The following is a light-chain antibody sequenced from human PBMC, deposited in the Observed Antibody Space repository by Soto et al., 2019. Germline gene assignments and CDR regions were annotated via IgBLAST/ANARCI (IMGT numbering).Light chain of an antibody. CDR3: QQANSFPYT. CDR1: QGIGNW. V-gene: IGKV1-12*01. CDR2: ATS. J-gene: IGKJ2*01. Sequence: DIQLTQSPSSVSASVGDRVTISCRASQGIGNWLAWYQQKPGKAPSLLIYATSSLQSGASSRFSGAGSGTDFTLTISSLQAEDFATYFCQQANSFPYTFGQGT.